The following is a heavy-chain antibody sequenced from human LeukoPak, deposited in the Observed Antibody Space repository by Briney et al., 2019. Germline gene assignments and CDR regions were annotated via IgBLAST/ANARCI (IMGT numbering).Heavy chain of an antibody. J-gene: IGHJ4*02. CDR1: GGSISSYY. D-gene: IGHD6-13*01. V-gene: IGHV4-4*07. CDR3: ARGRAGYSSSWYPPRLYNLIFDY. Sequence: PSETLSLTCTVSGGSISSYYWSWIRQPAGKGLEGIGRIDTRGNTNYKPSLKRRVTMSVDTSKNQSSLKLSSVTAADTAVYYCARGRAGYSSSWYPPRLYNLIFDYWGQGTLVTVYS. CDR2: IDTRGNT.